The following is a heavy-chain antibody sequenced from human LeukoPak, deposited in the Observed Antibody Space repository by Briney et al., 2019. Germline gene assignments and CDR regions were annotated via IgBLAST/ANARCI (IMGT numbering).Heavy chain of an antibody. J-gene: IGHJ4*02. Sequence: PGGSLRLSCAASGSTFSSYSMNWVRQAPGKGLEWVSSISSSSSYIYYADSVKGRFTISRDSAKNSLYLQMNSLRAEDTAVYYCARQYGDYDPYYFDYWGQGTLVTVSS. CDR1: GSTFSSYS. CDR2: ISSSSSYI. CDR3: ARQYGDYDPYYFDY. D-gene: IGHD4-17*01. V-gene: IGHV3-21*01.